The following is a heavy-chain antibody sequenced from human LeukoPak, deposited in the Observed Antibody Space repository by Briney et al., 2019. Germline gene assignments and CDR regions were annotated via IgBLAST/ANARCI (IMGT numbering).Heavy chain of an antibody. J-gene: IGHJ3*01. D-gene: IGHD3-16*01. CDR2: INHNEKA. V-gene: IGHV4-34*01. CDR3: CGYNYDSQAFDV. Sequence: PSETLSLTCAVYGGSFSNYYWSWFRQSPDKGLEWIGEINHNEKANYRPSLKGRLTISLDTSKNQFSLRLDSVIAADTAVYFWCGYNYDSQAFDVWGRGTLVTVSS. CDR1: GGSFSNYY.